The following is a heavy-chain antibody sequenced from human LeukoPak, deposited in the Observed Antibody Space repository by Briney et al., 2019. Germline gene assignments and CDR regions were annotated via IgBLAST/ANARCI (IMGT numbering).Heavy chain of an antibody. D-gene: IGHD2-15*01. CDR3: ASQTGYCSGGSCPEYYFDY. CDR2: INTNSGGT. Sequence: ASVKVSCKASGYTFTGYYMHWVRQAPGQGLEWMGWINTNSGGTNYAQKFQGRVTMTRDTSISTAYMELSRLRSDDTAVYYCASQTGYCSGGSCPEYYFDYWGQGTLVTVSS. V-gene: IGHV1-2*02. CDR1: GYTFTGYY. J-gene: IGHJ4*02.